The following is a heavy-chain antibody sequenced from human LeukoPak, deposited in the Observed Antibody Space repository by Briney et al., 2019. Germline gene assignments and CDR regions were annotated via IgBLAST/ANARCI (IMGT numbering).Heavy chain of an antibody. V-gene: IGHV4-61*02. CDR1: GGSITSDYYY. Sequence: SETLSLTCTVSGGSITSDYYYWSWIRQPAGKGLEWIGRIYSSGSTNYNPSLKSRVTISVDTSKNQFSLKLSSVTAADAAVYYCARTLPYYDSSGYYSHSAEYFQHWGQGTLVTVSS. CDR3: ARTLPYYDSSGYYSHSAEYFQH. CDR2: IYSSGST. D-gene: IGHD3-22*01. J-gene: IGHJ1*01.